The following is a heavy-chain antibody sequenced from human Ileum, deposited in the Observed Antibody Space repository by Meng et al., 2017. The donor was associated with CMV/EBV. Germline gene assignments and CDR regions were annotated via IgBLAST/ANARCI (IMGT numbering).Heavy chain of an antibody. CDR1: GFTFSSHT. CDR2: ISGGGGTT. V-gene: IGHV3-23*01. CDR3: ATPATSSGWYYFDC. J-gene: IGHJ4*02. Sequence: GESLKISCAASGFTFSSHTMTWVRQAPGRGLEWVSIISGGGGTTYYADSVKGRFTISRDNSKNTLYLQMNSLRGEDTALYYCATPATSSGWYYFDCWGQGTLVTVSS. D-gene: IGHD6-19*01.